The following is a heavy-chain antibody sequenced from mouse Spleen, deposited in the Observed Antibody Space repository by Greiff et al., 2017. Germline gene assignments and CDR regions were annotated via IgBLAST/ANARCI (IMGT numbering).Heavy chain of an antibody. J-gene: IGHJ4*01. D-gene: IGHD3-1*01. Sequence: EVQLQQSGPELVKPGASVKIPCKASGYTFTDYNMDWVKQSHGKSLEWIGDINPNNGGTSYNQKFKGKATLTVDKSSSTAYMELRSLTSEDSAVYYCARGARATTMDYWGQGTSVTVSS. V-gene: IGHV1-18*01. CDR3: ARGARATTMDY. CDR1: GYTFTDYN. CDR2: INPNNGGT.